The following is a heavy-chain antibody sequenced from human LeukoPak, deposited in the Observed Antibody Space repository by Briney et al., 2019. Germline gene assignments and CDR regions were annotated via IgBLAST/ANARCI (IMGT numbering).Heavy chain of an antibody. CDR2: IYSGGST. J-gene: IGHJ4*02. Sequence: PGRSLRLSCAASGFTFSSYAMHWVRQAPGKGLEWVSLIYSGGSTYYADSVKGRFTISRDNSKNTLYLQMNSLRAEDTAVYYCAKDLPRFELTSYFDYWGQGTLVTVSS. D-gene: IGHD3-10*01. V-gene: IGHV3-66*01. CDR1: GFTFSSYA. CDR3: AKDLPRFELTSYFDY.